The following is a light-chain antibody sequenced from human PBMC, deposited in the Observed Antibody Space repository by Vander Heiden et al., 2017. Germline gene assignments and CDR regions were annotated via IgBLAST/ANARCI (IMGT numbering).Light chain of an antibody. V-gene: IGKV1-33*01. J-gene: IGKJ3*01. Sequence: QMTQSPSSLSASVGDRATITCQASQDISNYLNWYQQKPGKAPRLLIYGASNLETGVPSRFSGSGSGTDFTFTISSLQPEDMATYYCQQYDRSFWATFGPGTKVDIK. CDR1: QDISNY. CDR2: GAS. CDR3: QQYDRSFWAT.